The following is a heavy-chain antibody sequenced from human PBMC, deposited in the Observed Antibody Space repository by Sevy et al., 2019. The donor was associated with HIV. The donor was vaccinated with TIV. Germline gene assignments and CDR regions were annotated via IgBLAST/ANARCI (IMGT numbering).Heavy chain of an antibody. CDR3: ARVVDFCSGYLDY. D-gene: IGHD3-3*01. V-gene: IGHV4-39*01. CDR2: IYYSGNT. J-gene: IGHJ4*01. CDR1: GDSISSSTYH. Sequence: SETLSLTCTVSGDSISSSTYHWGWIRQSPGKGLEWIGNIYYSGNTNYNPSLTSRATISVDTSKNQFSLNLTSVTAADTAVYYCARVVDFCSGYLDYWGQGTLVTVSS.